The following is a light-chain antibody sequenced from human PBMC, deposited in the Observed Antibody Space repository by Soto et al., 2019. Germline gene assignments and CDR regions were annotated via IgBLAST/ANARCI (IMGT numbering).Light chain of an antibody. CDR3: SSYTSISTYV. CDR2: DVT. V-gene: IGLV2-14*01. CDR1: SSDVGGYNF. Sequence: QSALTQPASVSGSPGQSITISCTGTSSDVGGYNFVSWYQQHPDKAPKLMIYDVTNRPSGVSNRFSGSKSGNTASLTISGLQAEGEADYYCSSYTSISTYVFGTGTKVTVL. J-gene: IGLJ1*01.